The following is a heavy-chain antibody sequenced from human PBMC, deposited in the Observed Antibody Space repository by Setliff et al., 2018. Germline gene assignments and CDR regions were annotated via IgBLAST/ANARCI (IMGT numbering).Heavy chain of an antibody. D-gene: IGHD7-27*01. CDR1: GGSVSSGGYL. CDR2: NYDTGNT. J-gene: IGHJ4*02. Sequence: SETLSLTCTVSGGSVSSGGYLWSWIRQPPGKGLEWIGYNYDTGNTNINPSLKSRLTISVDRNKNQFSLKVSSVTAADTAVYYCARDFWGSLDYWGQGTLVTVSS. CDR3: ARDFWGSLDY. V-gene: IGHV4-61*08.